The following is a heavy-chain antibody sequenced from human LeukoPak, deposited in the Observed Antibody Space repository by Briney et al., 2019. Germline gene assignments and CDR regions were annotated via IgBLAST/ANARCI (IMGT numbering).Heavy chain of an antibody. CDR1: GYTLTELS. D-gene: IGHD6-19*01. CDR2: FDPEDGET. CDR3: ATDPWIPGAGYHWFDP. Sequence: GASVKVSCKVSGYTLTELSMHWVRQAPGKGLEWMGGFDPEDGETIYAQKFQGRVTMIEDTSTDTAYMELSSLRSEDTAVYYCATDPWIPGAGYHWFDPWGQGTLVTVSS. V-gene: IGHV1-24*01. J-gene: IGHJ5*02.